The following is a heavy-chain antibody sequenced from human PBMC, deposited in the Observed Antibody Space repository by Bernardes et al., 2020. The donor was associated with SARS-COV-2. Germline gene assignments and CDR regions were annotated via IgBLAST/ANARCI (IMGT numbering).Heavy chain of an antibody. CDR1: GFTFSDHY. Sequence: GGSLRLSCAASGFTFSDHYVDWVRQAPGKGLEWVGRIRKKATNYSKKYAASVKVRFTISRDDSTNSLYLQMHRLKTEDTAVYYGARELPAYYDSIGYSHYYYAKYVWGQGTTGTVYS. D-gene: IGHD3-22*01. CDR3: ARELPAYYDSIGYSHYYYAKYV. CDR2: IRKKATNYSK. V-gene: IGHV3-72*01. J-gene: IGHJ6*02.